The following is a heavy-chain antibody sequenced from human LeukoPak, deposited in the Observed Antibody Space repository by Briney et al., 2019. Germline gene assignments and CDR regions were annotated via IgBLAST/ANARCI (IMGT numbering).Heavy chain of an antibody. J-gene: IGHJ3*02. D-gene: IGHD4-17*01. V-gene: IGHV4-31*03. CDR2: IYYSGST. CDR3: ARVRTTPTGYAFDI. Sequence: SETLSLTCTVSGGSISSGGYYWSWIRQHPGKGLEWIGYIYYSGSTYYNPSLKSRVTISVDTSKNQFSLKLSSVTAADTAVYYCARVRTTPTGYAFDIWGQGTMVTVSS. CDR1: GGSISSGGYY.